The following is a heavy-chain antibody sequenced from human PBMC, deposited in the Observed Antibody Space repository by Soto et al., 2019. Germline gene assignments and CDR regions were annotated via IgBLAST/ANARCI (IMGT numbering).Heavy chain of an antibody. Sequence: GCMRLSCVACSFSVNSYAMSWVGQAPGKGLEWVSAITGDGGDTFHADSVRGRLTISRDNSRNTLYLQMDSLRAEDTALYYCATGSATSRPYHFDYCGQGTLVTVSS. CDR3: ATGSATSRPYHFDY. CDR2: ITGDGGDT. V-gene: IGHV3-23*01. CDR1: SFSVNSYA. J-gene: IGHJ4*02. D-gene: IGHD2-2*01.